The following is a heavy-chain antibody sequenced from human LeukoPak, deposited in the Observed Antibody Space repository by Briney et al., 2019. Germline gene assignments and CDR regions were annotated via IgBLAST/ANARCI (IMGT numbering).Heavy chain of an antibody. Sequence: GASVKVSCKASGGTFSSYAISWVRQAPGQGLEWMGWINPNSGGTNYAQKFQGWVTMTRDTSISTAYMELSRLRSDDTAVYYCARGTVAGRTFFDYWGQGTLVTVSS. CDR2: INPNSGGT. CDR1: GGTFSSYA. CDR3: ARGTVAGRTFFDY. V-gene: IGHV1-2*04. D-gene: IGHD6-19*01. J-gene: IGHJ4*02.